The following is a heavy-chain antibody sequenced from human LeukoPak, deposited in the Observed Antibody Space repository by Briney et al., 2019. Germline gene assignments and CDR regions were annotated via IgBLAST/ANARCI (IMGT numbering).Heavy chain of an antibody. V-gene: IGHV4-59*08. CDR1: GGSISSYY. CDR2: IYYSGST. J-gene: IGHJ4*02. Sequence: PSETLSLTCTVSGGSISSYYWSWIRQPPGKGLEWIGYIYYSGSTNYNPSPKSRVTISVDTSKNQFSLKLGSVTAADTAVYYCARLPLGEWLPGYWGQGTLVTVSS. CDR3: ARLPLGEWLPGY. D-gene: IGHD3-10*01.